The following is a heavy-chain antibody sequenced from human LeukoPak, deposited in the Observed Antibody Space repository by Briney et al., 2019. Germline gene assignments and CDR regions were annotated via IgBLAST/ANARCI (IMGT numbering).Heavy chain of an antibody. D-gene: IGHD5-18*01. CDR1: GGTFSSYA. Sequence: ASVKVSCKASGGTFSSYAISWVRQAPGQGLEWMGGIIPIFGTANYAQKFQGRVTITADESTSTAYMELSSLRSEDTAVYYCASRPPDTAVVDASDYWGQGTLVTVSS. CDR2: IIPIFGTA. J-gene: IGHJ4*02. V-gene: IGHV1-69*13. CDR3: ASRPPDTAVVDASDY.